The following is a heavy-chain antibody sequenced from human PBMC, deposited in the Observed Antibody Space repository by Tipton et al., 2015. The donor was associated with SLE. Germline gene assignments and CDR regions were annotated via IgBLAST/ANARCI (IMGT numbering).Heavy chain of an antibody. V-gene: IGHV4-59*01. J-gene: IGHJ4*02. CDR3: ARGGIYHDDSGNFDY. CDR1: GASISSYY. Sequence: PGLVKPSETLSLTCTVSGASISSYYWSWVRQPPGKGLEWIGYVYDIDSTNYNPSLKNQFSLKLSSVTAADTAIYYCARGGIYHDDSGNFDYWGQGTLVSASS. D-gene: IGHD3-22*01. CDR2: VYDIDST.